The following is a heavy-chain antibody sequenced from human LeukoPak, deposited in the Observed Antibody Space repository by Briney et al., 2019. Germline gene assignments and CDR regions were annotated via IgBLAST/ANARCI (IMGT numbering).Heavy chain of an antibody. J-gene: IGHJ4*02. V-gene: IGHV3-64*01. CDR2: ISSNGGST. CDR3: ARTRMITFGGVIAPYYFDY. CDR1: GFTFSSYA. D-gene: IGHD3-16*02. Sequence: GGSLRLSCAASGFTFSSYAMHWVRQAPGKGLDNVSAISSNGGSTYYANSVKGRFTISRDNSKNTLYLQMGSLRAEDMAVYYCARTRMITFGGVIAPYYFDYWGQGTLVTVSS.